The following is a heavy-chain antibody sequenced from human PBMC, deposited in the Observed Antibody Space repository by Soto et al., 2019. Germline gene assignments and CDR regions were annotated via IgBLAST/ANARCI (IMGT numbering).Heavy chain of an antibody. V-gene: IGHV3-11*06. Sequence: GGSLRLSCAASGFKVSEYYMSWIRQAPGKGLEWLSYSSNSGTYTRYADSVKGRFSISRDNAKNSLFLQINSLRGEDSATYHCARPGDNYNVLDYWGQGTPVTVYS. D-gene: IGHD1-1*01. CDR3: ARPGDNYNVLDY. CDR1: GFKVSEYY. J-gene: IGHJ4*02. CDR2: SSNSGTYT.